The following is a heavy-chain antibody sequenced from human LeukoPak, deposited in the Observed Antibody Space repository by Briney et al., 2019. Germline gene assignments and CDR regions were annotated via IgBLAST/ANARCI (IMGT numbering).Heavy chain of an antibody. CDR3: ARSDRLGYCSSTSCLTVNWFDP. J-gene: IGHJ5*02. CDR1: GGSFSGYY. CDR2: INHSGST. V-gene: IGHV4-34*01. D-gene: IGHD2-2*01. Sequence: SETLSLTCAVYGGSFSGYYWSWIRQPPGKGLEWIGEINHSGSTNYNPSLKSRVTISVDTSKNQFSLKLSSVTAADTAVYYCARSDRLGYCSSTSCLTVNWFDPWGQGTLVTVSS.